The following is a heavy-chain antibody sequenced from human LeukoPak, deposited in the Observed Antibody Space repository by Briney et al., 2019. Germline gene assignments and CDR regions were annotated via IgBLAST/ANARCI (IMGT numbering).Heavy chain of an antibody. Sequence: SETLSLTCTVSGGSISSSSYYWGWLRQPPGKGLEWIGSIYYSGSTYYNPSLKSRVTISVDTSKNQFSLKLSSVTAADTAFYYCARSAAVTGQFDFWGPGTLVTVSS. V-gene: IGHV4-39*07. CDR2: IYYSGST. J-gene: IGHJ4*02. CDR3: ARSAAVTGQFDF. CDR1: GGSISSSSYY. D-gene: IGHD6-19*01.